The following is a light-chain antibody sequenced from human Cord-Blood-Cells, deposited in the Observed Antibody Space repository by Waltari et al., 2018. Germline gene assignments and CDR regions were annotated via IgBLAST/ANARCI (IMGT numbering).Light chain of an antibody. CDR3: AAWDDSLNGVV. CDR1: SSNIGSNT. J-gene: IGLJ2*01. V-gene: IGLV1-44*01. Sequence: QSVLTQPPSASGTPGQRVTISCSGSSSNIGSNTVNWYQQLPGTAPKLLIYSNNQRPSGVTDRFSGSKSGTSASRAISGLQSEDEADYYCAAWDDSLNGVVFGGGTKLTVL. CDR2: SNN.